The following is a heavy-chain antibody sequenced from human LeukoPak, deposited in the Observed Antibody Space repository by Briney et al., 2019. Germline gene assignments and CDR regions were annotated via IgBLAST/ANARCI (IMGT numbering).Heavy chain of an antibody. V-gene: IGHV1-46*01. CDR1: GYVFTSYK. J-gene: IGHJ4*02. D-gene: IGHD6-13*01. CDR2: IDPTGGST. Sequence: ASVTVSCKSSGYVFTSYKMHWVRQAPGQGLEWMGIIDPTGGSTSYVQKFQGRITMTRDTATSTVYMELSSLRTEDRAVYYCARDSRNWASDYWGQGTLVTVSS. CDR3: ARDSRNWASDY.